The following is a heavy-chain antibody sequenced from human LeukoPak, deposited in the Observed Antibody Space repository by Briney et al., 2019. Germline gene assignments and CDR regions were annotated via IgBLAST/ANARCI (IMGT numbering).Heavy chain of an antibody. CDR1: GGSISSYY. J-gene: IGHJ6*02. V-gene: IGHV4-4*07. Sequence: SETLSLTCTVSGGSISSYYWSWIRQPAGKGLEWIGRIYTSGGTNYNPSLKSRVTMSVDTSKNQFSLKLSSVTAADTAVYYCARDSDYDFWSGYTDGYYYGMDVWGQGTTVTVSS. CDR3: ARDSDYDFWSGYTDGYYYGMDV. D-gene: IGHD3-3*01. CDR2: IYTSGGT.